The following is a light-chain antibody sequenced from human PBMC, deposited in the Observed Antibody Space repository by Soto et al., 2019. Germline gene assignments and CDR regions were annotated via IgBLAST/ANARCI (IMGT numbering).Light chain of an antibody. CDR2: DDN. J-gene: IGLJ1*01. V-gene: IGLV1-51*01. Sequence: QSVLTQPPSVSAAPGQKVTISCSGSSSNIGGNSVSWYQQLPGTAPKLLIYDDNKRPSGIPDRFSGSKSGTSATPGITGFQTGDEADYYCGSWDSSLSAYVFGTGTKFTVL. CDR3: GSWDSSLSAYV. CDR1: SSNIGGNS.